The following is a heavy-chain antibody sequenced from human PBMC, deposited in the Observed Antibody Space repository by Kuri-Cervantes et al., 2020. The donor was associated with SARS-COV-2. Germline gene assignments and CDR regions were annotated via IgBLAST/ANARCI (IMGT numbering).Heavy chain of an antibody. D-gene: IGHD5-12*01. CDR3: ARAGVKDIVATITSYYYYGMDV. CDR2: ISSSSFYI. J-gene: IGHJ6*02. Sequence: GESLKISCSASGFTFSSYSMNWVRQAPGKGLEWVSSISSSSFYIYYADSVKGRFTISRDNAKNSLYLQMNSLRAEDTAVYYCARAGVKDIVATITSYYYYGMDVWGQGTTVTVSS. V-gene: IGHV3-21*01. CDR1: GFTFSSYS.